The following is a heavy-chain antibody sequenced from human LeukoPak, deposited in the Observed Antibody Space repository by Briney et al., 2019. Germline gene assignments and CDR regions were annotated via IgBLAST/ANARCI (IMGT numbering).Heavy chain of an antibody. CDR1: GYTFTGYY. CDR2: INPNSGGT. CDR3: ARGYSSSWYVTGGPDY. V-gene: IGHV1-2*02. J-gene: IGHJ4*02. Sequence: GASVKVPCKASGYTFTGYYMHWVRQAPGQGLEWMGWINPNSGGTNYAQKFQGRVTMTRDTSISTAYMELSRLRSDDTAVYYCARGYSSSWYVTGGPDYWGQGTLVTVSS. D-gene: IGHD6-13*01.